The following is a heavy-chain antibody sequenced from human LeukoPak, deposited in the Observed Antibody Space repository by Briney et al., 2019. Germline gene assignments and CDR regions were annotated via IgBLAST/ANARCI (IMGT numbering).Heavy chain of an antibody. CDR1: GFTFSSYW. J-gene: IGHJ4*02. Sequence: GGSLRLSCAASGFTFSSYWMHWVRQAPGKGLVWVSRINGDGSSTSYADSVKGRFTISRDNAKNTLYLQMNTLRAEDTAVYHCVSIPGDWGQGILVTVSS. V-gene: IGHV3-74*01. CDR3: VSIPGD. D-gene: IGHD7-27*01. CDR2: INGDGSST.